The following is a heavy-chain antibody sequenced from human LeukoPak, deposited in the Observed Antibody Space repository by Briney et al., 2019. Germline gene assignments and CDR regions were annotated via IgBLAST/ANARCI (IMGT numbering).Heavy chain of an antibody. CDR3: AREQPGLSYYYMDV. V-gene: IGHV4-61*02. Sequence: SETLSLTCTVSGGSISSGSYYWSWIRQPAGKGLEWIGRIYTSGSTNYNPSLKSRVTISVDTSKNQFSLKLSSVTAADTAVYYCAREQPGLSYYYMDVWGKGTTVTVSS. CDR1: GGSISSGSYY. CDR2: IYTSGST. J-gene: IGHJ6*03. D-gene: IGHD6-13*01.